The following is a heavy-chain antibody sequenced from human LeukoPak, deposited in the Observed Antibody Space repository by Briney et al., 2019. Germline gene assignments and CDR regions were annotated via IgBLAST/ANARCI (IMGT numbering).Heavy chain of an antibody. CDR1: GFIFSRYA. V-gene: IGHV3-23*01. J-gene: IGHJ4*02. CDR2: INDNGGGT. CDR3: AKKLGSSPGDFFDY. Sequence: PGGSLRLSCAASGFIFSRYAMSWVRKAPGKGLEGVSDINDNGGGTFYADSVKGRFTVSRDNSKNTLYMQMNSLRGGDTAVYYCAKKLGSSPGDFFDYWGQGTLVTVSS. D-gene: IGHD6-6*01.